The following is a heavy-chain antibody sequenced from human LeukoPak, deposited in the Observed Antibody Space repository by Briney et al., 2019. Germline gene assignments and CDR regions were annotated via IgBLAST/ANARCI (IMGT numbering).Heavy chain of an antibody. CDR2: IWYDGSNQ. CDR1: GFTFSSYG. D-gene: IGHD5-12*01. V-gene: IGHV3-33*01. J-gene: IGHJ4*02. Sequence: GRSLRLSCAASGFTFSSYGMHWVRQAPVKGLEWVAFIWYDGSNQDYADSVKGRFTISRDNSKNTLYLQMNSLRAEDTAVYYCARDKEGYSGYDYYFDYWGQGTLVTVSS. CDR3: ARDKEGYSGYDYYFDY.